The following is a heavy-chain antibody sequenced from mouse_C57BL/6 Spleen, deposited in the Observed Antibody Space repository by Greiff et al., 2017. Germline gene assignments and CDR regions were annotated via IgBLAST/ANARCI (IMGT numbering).Heavy chain of an antibody. D-gene: IGHD1-1*01. CDR3: ARDYYGSRYYAMDY. CDR2: IYPGSGNT. Sequence: QVQLKQSGPELVKPGASVKISCKASGYSFTSYYIHWVKQRPGQGLEWIGWIYPGSGNTKYNEKFKGKATLTADTSSSTAYMQLSSLTSEDSAVYYCARDYYGSRYYAMDYWGQGTSVTVSS. J-gene: IGHJ4*01. V-gene: IGHV1-66*01. CDR1: GYSFTSYY.